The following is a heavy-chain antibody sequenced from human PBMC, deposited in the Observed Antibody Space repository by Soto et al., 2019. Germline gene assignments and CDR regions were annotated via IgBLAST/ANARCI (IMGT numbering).Heavy chain of an antibody. CDR2: IYYSGST. V-gene: IGHV4-31*03. Sequence: SETLSLTCTVSGGSISSGGYYWSWIRQHPGKGLEWIGYIYYSGSTYYNPSLKSRVTISVDTSKNQFSLKLSSVTAADTAVYYCARSVRTKAAFDIWGQGTMVTVSS. J-gene: IGHJ3*02. D-gene: IGHD1-7*01. CDR1: GGSISSGGYY. CDR3: ARSVRTKAAFDI.